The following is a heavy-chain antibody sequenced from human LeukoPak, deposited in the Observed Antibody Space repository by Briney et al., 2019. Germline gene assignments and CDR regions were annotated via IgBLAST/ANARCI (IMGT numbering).Heavy chain of an antibody. CDR1: GYTFTGYY. D-gene: IGHD6-6*01. V-gene: IGHV1-2*06. J-gene: IGHJ4*02. Sequence: ASVKVSCKASGYTFTGYYMHWVRQAPGQGLEWMGRINPNSGGTNYAQKFQGRVTMTRDTSISTAYMELSRLRSDDTAVYYCARDDDQWQLVVGTLVWWGQGTLVTVSS. CDR2: INPNSGGT. CDR3: ARDDDQWQLVVGTLVW.